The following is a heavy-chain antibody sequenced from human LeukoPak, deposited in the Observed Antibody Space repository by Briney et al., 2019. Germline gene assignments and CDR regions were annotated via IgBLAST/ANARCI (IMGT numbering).Heavy chain of an antibody. J-gene: IGHJ4*02. D-gene: IGHD6-13*01. CDR1: GDSISSYY. CDR3: ARHTKGAAGALRWGYFDY. Sequence: SETLSLTCTVSGDSISSYYWSWIRQPPGKGLEWIGCIYYSGSTNYNPSFKSRVTISVDTSKNQFSLKLSSVTAADTAVYFCARHTKGAAGALRWGYFDYWGQGTLVTVSS. CDR2: IYYSGST. V-gene: IGHV4-59*08.